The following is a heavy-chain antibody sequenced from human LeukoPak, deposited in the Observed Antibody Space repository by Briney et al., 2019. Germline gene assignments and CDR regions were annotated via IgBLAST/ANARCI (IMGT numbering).Heavy chain of an antibody. D-gene: IGHD1-14*01. CDR1: GYSFINYW. J-gene: IGHJ4*02. CDR2: IYPDDSDT. CDR3: ARRTGFFDY. V-gene: IGHV5-51*01. Sequence: GESLKISCKASGYSFINYWIGWVRQMPGKGLEWMGIIYPDDSDTRYSPSFQGQVTISADRSISTTYLQWSSLRASDTAMYYCARRTGFFDYWGQGTLFTVSS.